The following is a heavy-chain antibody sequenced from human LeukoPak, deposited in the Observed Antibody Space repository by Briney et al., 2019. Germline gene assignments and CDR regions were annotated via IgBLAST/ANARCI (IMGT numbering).Heavy chain of an antibody. J-gene: IGHJ4*02. Sequence: SETLSLTCAVSGGSISSISSNNWAWIRQPPGKGLELIAAIHYTGSTYYNPSFMSRVTISVDTSKNQFSLKLSSVTAAGTAVYYCAREVYGGVDYWGQGTLVTVSS. CDR1: GGSISSISSNN. V-gene: IGHV4-39*07. D-gene: IGHD5/OR15-5a*01. CDR3: AREVYGGVDY. CDR2: IHYTGST.